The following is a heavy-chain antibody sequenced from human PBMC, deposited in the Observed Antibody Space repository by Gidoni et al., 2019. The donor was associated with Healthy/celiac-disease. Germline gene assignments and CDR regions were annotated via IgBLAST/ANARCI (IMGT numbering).Heavy chain of an antibody. D-gene: IGHD6-19*01. CDR1: GYTFTSYA. J-gene: IGHJ5*02. CDR3: ARTPSGWMYNWFDP. V-gene: IGHV1-3*01. CDR2: INAGNGNT. Sequence: QVQLVQSGAEVKKPGASVTASCKASGYTFTSYAMHWVRQAPGQRLEWMGWINAGNGNTKYSQKVQGRVTITRDTSASTAYMELSSLRSEDTAVYYCARTPSGWMYNWFDPWGQGTLVTVSS.